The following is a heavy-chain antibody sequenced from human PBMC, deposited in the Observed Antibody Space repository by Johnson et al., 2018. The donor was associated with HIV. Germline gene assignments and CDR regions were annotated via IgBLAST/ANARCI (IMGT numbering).Heavy chain of an antibody. Sequence: QMLLVESGGGVVQPGGSLRLSCAASGFTFSSYALHWVRQAPGKGLEWVAVISYAGCNKYYADSVKGRLPISRDNSKNTLYLQMSSLRAEDTAMYYCGRDMSSRWGMGDACDIWGQGTMVTVSS. J-gene: IGHJ3*02. CDR1: GFTFSSYA. CDR2: ISYAGCNK. V-gene: IGHV3-30-3*01. D-gene: IGHD6-13*01. CDR3: GRDMSSRWGMGDACDI.